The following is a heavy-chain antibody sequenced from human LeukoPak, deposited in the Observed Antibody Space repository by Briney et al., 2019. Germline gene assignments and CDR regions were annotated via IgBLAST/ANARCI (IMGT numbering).Heavy chain of an antibody. J-gene: IGHJ4*02. Sequence: SETLSLTCAVSGGSISSSNWWSWVRQPPGKGLEWIGYIYHSGSTYYNPSLKSRVTISVDRSKNQFSLKLSSVTAADTAVYYCARYNYYGDYGFDYWGQGTLVTVSS. CDR3: ARYNYYGDYGFDY. CDR2: IYHSGST. V-gene: IGHV4-4*02. D-gene: IGHD4-17*01. CDR1: GGSISSSNW.